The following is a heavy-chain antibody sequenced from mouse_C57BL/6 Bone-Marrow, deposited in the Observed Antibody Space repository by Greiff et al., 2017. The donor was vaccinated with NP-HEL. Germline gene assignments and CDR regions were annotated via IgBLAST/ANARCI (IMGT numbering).Heavy chain of an antibody. V-gene: IGHV5-9*01. D-gene: IGHD1-1*01. Sequence: DVQLVESGGGLVKPGGSLKLSCAASGFTFSSYSMSWVRQTPEKRLEWVATISGGGGNTYYPDSVKGRFTISRDNAKNTLYLQMSRLASEDTALYYCAIALISTSYVYAMDYWGQGTSVTVSS. J-gene: IGHJ4*01. CDR1: GFTFSSYS. CDR2: ISGGGGNT. CDR3: AIALISTSYVYAMDY.